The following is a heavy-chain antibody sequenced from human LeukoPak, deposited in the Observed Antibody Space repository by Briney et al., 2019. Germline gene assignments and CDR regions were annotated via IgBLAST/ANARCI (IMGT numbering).Heavy chain of an antibody. CDR3: ARGGYYGSGNDFRFDP. V-gene: IGHV4-59*01. J-gene: IGHJ5*02. D-gene: IGHD3-10*01. CDR2: IYYSEST. Sequence: SETLSLTCTVSGGSISSYYWSWIRQSPGKGLEWIGYIYYSESTYYKPSLKSRVTISVDTSKNQFSLKLSSVTAADTAVYYCARGGYYGSGNDFRFDPWGQGTLVAVSS. CDR1: GGSISSYY.